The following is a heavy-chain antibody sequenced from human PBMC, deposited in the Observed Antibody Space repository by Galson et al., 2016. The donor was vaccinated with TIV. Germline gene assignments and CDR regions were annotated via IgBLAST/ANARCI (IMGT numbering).Heavy chain of an antibody. Sequence: SLRLSCAASELSVSINYMTWVRQAPGKGLEWVSLISDGGNTYYPDSVKGRFTISRDKSKNTLYLQMTSLRVEDTAVYYCARDRVVDATYYYYYGLDVWGQGTAVTVSS. CDR3: ARDRVVDATYYYYYGLDV. D-gene: IGHD2-15*01. V-gene: IGHV3-66*02. J-gene: IGHJ6*02. CDR2: ISDGGNT. CDR1: ELSVSINY.